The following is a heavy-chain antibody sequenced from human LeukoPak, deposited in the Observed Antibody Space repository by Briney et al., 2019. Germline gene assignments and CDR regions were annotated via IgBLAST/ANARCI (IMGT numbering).Heavy chain of an antibody. CDR2: IYYSGST. CDR3: ARDRGSYRPDAFDI. V-gene: IGHV4-59*01. D-gene: IGHD1-26*01. Sequence: SETLSLTCTVSGGSISSYYWSWIRQPPGKGLEWIGYIYYSGSTNYNPSLKSRVTISVDTSKNQFSLKLSSVTAADTAVYYCARDRGSYRPDAFDIWGQGTMVTVSS. CDR1: GGSISSYY. J-gene: IGHJ3*02.